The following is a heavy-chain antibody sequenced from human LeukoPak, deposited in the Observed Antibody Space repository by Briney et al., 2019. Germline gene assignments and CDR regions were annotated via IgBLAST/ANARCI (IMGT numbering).Heavy chain of an antibody. CDR1: GLTVSSSY. J-gene: IGHJ4*02. Sequence: GGSLRLSCAVSGLTVSSSYMSWVRQAPGKGLEWVSVIYSGGSTYYADSVKGRFTISRDSSQNTLYLRMNSLRAEDTAMYYCARGGGAFCGGDCQRNFDSWGQGALVTVSS. CDR2: IYSGGST. D-gene: IGHD2-21*02. CDR3: ARGGGAFCGGDCQRNFDS. V-gene: IGHV3-53*01.